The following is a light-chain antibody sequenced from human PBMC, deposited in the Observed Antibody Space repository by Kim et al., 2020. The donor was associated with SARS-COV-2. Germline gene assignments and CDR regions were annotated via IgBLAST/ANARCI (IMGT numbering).Light chain of an antibody. J-gene: IGKJ2*01. CDR2: KES. CDR1: QRSSCW. V-gene: IGKV1-5*03. CDR3: QQFHRGYT. Sequence: LSASIGDRVTITCRASQRSSCWLAWYQLKPGKAPQLLIYKESTLKSGVPSRFSGSGSGTQFHLTISSLQPDDFATYLCQQFHRGYTFGQGTKLEIK.